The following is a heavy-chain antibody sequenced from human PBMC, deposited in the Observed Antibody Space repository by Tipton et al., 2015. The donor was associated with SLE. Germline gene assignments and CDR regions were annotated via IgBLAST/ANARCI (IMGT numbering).Heavy chain of an antibody. J-gene: IGHJ4*02. CDR3: AKDRDFTYYYESYFDH. Sequence: SLRLSCAASGFTFSTYAMSWVRQAPGKGLEWVSGISASGGSTWYADSVKGRFTFSRDNSKNTLYLQMNSLRADDTAVYYCAKDRDFTYYYESYFDHWGQGILVTVSS. V-gene: IGHV3-23*01. CDR2: ISASGGST. CDR1: GFTFSTYA. D-gene: IGHD3-22*01.